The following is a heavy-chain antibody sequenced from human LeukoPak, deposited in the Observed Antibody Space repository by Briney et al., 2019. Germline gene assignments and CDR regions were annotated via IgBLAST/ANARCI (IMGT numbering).Heavy chain of an antibody. CDR1: GYTFTAYY. Sequence: ASVKVSCEASGYTFTAYYMHWVRQAPGQGLEWMGWINPNSGGTNYAREFQGRVTLTWDTSISTAYMDLSSLRSDDTAVYYCAKSGTSWESDYYYYMDVWGKGTTVTVSS. J-gene: IGHJ6*03. D-gene: IGHD2-2*01. V-gene: IGHV1-2*02. CDR3: AKSGTSWESDYYYYMDV. CDR2: INPNSGGT.